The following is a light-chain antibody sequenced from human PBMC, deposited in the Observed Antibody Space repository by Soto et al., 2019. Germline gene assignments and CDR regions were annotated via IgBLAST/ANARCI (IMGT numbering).Light chain of an antibody. CDR2: GAS. J-gene: IGKJ1*01. Sequence: EIGMTQSPATLSLSTGERATLSRRASQSVSSNLAWYQQKPGQAPRLLIYGASTRATGIPARFSGSGSGTEFTLTISSLQSEDFAVYYCQQYNNWPQTFGQGTKVDIK. V-gene: IGKV3-15*01. CDR1: QSVSSN. CDR3: QQYNNWPQT.